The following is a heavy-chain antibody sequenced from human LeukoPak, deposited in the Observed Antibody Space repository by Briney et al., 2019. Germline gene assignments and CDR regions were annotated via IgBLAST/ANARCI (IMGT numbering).Heavy chain of an antibody. CDR1: GFTFSSYA. CDR2: ISGSGTST. D-gene: IGHD3-16*01. Sequence: GGSLRLSCAASGFTFSSYAMSWVRQAPGKGLEWVSSISGSGTSTYYADSVKGRFTISGDNSENTLYLQMNSLRAEDSAIYYCAKGVGGALNYFDYWGQGTLVTVSS. J-gene: IGHJ4*02. CDR3: AKGVGGALNYFDY. V-gene: IGHV3-23*01.